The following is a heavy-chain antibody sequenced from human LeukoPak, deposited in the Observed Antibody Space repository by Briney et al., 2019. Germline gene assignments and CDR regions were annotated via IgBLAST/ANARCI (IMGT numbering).Heavy chain of an antibody. CDR3: ARDDLPGAPLYAMDV. CDR1: GFTFRSYW. V-gene: IGHV3-74*01. D-gene: IGHD2-2*01. J-gene: IGHJ6*04. Sequence: GGSLRLSCAASGFTFRSYWMHWVRQAPGKGLVWVSRINSDGRSTSYADSVKGRFTISRDNAKNTVYLQMNSLRAEDTAVYYCARDDLPGAPLYAMDVWGKGTTVTVSS. CDR2: INSDGRST.